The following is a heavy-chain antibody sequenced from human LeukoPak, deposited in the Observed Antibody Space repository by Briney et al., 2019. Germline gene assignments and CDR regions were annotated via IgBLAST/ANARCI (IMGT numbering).Heavy chain of an antibody. D-gene: IGHD2-21*01. CDR3: ARDLTIAVIAGY. CDR2: ISSSSSYI. J-gene: IGHJ4*02. Sequence: GGSLRLSCAASGFTFSSYSMNCLRQAPGKGLECVSSISSSSSYIYYADSVKGRFTISRDNAKNSLYLQMNSLRAEDTAVYYCARDLTIAVIAGYWGQGTLVTVSS. V-gene: IGHV3-21*01. CDR1: GFTFSSYS.